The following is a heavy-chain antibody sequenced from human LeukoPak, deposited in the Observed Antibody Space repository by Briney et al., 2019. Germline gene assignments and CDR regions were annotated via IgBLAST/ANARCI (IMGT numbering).Heavy chain of an antibody. CDR3: AKDPYGTRYFDY. Sequence: PGGSLRLSCAASGFTFSRNALSWVRQAPGKGLKWVSSLSGSGGDTYYADSVKGRFTISRDNAKNMVYLQMNSLRAEDTAVYYCAKDPYGTRYFDYWGQGTLVTVSS. CDR2: LSGSGGDT. D-gene: IGHD2-2*01. CDR1: GFTFSRNA. V-gene: IGHV3-23*01. J-gene: IGHJ4*02.